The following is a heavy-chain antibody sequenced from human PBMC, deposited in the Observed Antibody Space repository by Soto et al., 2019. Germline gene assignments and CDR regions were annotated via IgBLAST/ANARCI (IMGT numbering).Heavy chain of an antibody. CDR3: AKGDYYDSSGPFDY. V-gene: IGHV3-30*18. D-gene: IGHD3-22*01. Sequence: PGGSLRLSCAASGFTFNNYGIHWVRQTPGQGLECVAVISSDGSKKYYADSVKGRFTISRDNSKNTLYLQMSSLRAEDTAVYYCAKGDYYDSSGPFDYWGQGTVVTVSS. J-gene: IGHJ4*02. CDR2: ISSDGSKK. CDR1: GFTFNNYG.